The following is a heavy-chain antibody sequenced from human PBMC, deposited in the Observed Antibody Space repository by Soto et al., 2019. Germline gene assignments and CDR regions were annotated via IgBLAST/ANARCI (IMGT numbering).Heavy chain of an antibody. V-gene: IGHV4-59*01. J-gene: IGHJ4*02. CDR2: TYHRGGT. Sequence: SETLSLTCSVSGVSISSYFWSWIRQAPGRGLEWTGYTYHRGGTNYSPSLRSRVAISLDTSENQFSLKVNSVTAADTAVYYCARIGGYHGPLDYWGQGTPVTVSS. CDR1: GVSISSYF. D-gene: IGHD6-25*01. CDR3: ARIGGYHGPLDY.